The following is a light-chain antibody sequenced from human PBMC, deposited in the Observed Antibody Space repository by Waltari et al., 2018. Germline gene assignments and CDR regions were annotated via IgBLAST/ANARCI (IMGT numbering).Light chain of an antibody. Sequence: QSALTQPASVSGSPGQAIIISCTGTGSDVGGYDYVSWYQQYPGKAPRLIIYDVYNYTSWVSNRFAGYKSDNTASLTISGLQAEDESVYYCSSYASSGVVFGGGTKLTVL. V-gene: IGLV2-14*01. CDR2: DVY. CDR3: SSYASSGVV. CDR1: GSDVGGYDY. J-gene: IGLJ2*01.